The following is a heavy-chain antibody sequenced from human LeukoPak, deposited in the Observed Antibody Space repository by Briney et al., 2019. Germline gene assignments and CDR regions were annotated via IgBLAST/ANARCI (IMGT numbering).Heavy chain of an antibody. CDR1: GYTFTSYA. CDR3: ARDTPLYCSGGSCYSPSGFDY. D-gene: IGHD2-15*01. Sequence: GASVKVSCKASGYTFTSYAMHWVRQAPGQRLEWMGWINAGNGNTKYSQKFQGRVTITRDTSASTAYMELSSLRSEDTAVYYCARDTPLYCSGGSCYSPSGFDYWGQGTLVTVSS. V-gene: IGHV1-3*01. J-gene: IGHJ4*02. CDR2: INAGNGNT.